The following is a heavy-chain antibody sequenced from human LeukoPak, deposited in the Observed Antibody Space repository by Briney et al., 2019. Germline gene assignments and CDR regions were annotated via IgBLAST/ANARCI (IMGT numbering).Heavy chain of an antibody. CDR2: MNPTSGHT. J-gene: IGHJ4*02. D-gene: IGHD3-10*01. Sequence: ASAKVSCKASGYTFTSYDINWVRQATGQGLEWMGWMNPTSGHTGYAQNFQGRVTMTRDTSISTAYMELNSLTSEDTAVYYCARSPVGVRRKHDFWGQGTLVIVSS. V-gene: IGHV1-8*01. CDR3: ARSPVGVRRKHDF. CDR1: GYTFTSYD.